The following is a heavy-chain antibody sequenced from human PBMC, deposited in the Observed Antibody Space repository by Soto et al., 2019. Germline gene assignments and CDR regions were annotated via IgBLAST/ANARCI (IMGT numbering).Heavy chain of an antibody. J-gene: IGHJ4*02. CDR3: ARDYYDILTGYYRFDY. D-gene: IGHD3-9*01. CDR1: GYTFTNYG. Sequence: QVQLVQSGAEVKKPGASVKVSCKASGYTFTNYGISWVRQAPGQGLEWMGWISAYNGNTNYAQKLQGRVTMTTDTSTSTAYMELRSLRSDDTAVYYCARDYYDILTGYYRFDYWGQGTLVTVSS. CDR2: ISAYNGNT. V-gene: IGHV1-18*01.